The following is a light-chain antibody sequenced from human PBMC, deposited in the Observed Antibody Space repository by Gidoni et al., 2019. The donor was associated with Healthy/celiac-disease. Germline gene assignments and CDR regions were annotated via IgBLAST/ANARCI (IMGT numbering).Light chain of an antibody. J-gene: IGKJ4*01. Sequence: EIVLTQSPATLSLSPGASATLSCRASQSVSSYLAWYQQKPGQAPRLLIYYASNRATGVPARFSGGGSGTDFTLTISSLEPEDVAVYYCQQRSNWPLLTFGGGTKVEIK. V-gene: IGKV3-11*01. CDR3: QQRSNWPLLT. CDR1: QSVSSY. CDR2: YAS.